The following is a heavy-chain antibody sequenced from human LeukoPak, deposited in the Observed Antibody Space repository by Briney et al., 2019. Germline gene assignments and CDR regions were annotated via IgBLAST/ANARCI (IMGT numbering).Heavy chain of an antibody. CDR3: ARDRTQNYDFWSGYYLNWFDP. CDR2: IYTSGST. CDR1: GGSISSGSYY. J-gene: IGHJ5*02. V-gene: IGHV4-61*02. Sequence: SQTLSLNCTVSGGSISSGSYYWSWIRQPAGKGLEWIGRIYTSGSTNYNPSLKSRVTISVDTSKNQFSLKLSSVTAADTAVYYCARDRTQNYDFWSGYYLNWFDPWGQGTLVTVSS. D-gene: IGHD3-3*01.